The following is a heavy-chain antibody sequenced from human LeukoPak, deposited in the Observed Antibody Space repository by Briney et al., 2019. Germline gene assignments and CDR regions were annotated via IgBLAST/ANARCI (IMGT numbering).Heavy chain of an antibody. CDR3: ARYPGIAAAGPVWFDP. Sequence: PSETLSLTCTVSGGSISSSSYYWGWIRQPPGKGLEWIGSIYYSGSTYYNPSLKSRVTISVDTSNNQFSLKLSSVTAADTAVYYCARYPGIAAAGPVWFDPWGQGTLVTVSS. J-gene: IGHJ5*02. CDR2: IYYSGST. D-gene: IGHD6-13*01. V-gene: IGHV4-39*01. CDR1: GGSISSSSYY.